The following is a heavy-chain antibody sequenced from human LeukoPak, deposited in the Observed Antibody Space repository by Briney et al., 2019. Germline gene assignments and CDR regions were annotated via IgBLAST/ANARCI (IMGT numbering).Heavy chain of an antibody. D-gene: IGHD3-10*01. J-gene: IGHJ4*02. V-gene: IGHV4-39*01. CDR1: GGSISSSGYY. CDR3: ARVRESGSYLGYFDY. Sequence: SETLSLTCTVSGGSISSSGYYWGWIRLPPGKGLEWIGSIYYSESSYYNPSLKSRVTISVDTSKNQFSLKLSSVTAADTAVYYCARVRESGSYLGYFDYWGQGTLVTVSS. CDR2: IYYSESS.